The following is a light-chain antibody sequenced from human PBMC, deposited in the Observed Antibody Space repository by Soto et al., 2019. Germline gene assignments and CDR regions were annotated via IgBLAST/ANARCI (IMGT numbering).Light chain of an antibody. J-gene: IGLJ1*01. CDR3: SSYTDSSNYV. CDR2: EVS. V-gene: IGLV2-14*01. CDR1: SSYVCVYDY. Sequence: QSVLTQPASVSGSPGHSVTVSCTGASSYVCVYDYVSWYQLHPGKAPKLMVFEVSNRPSGVSNRFSGSRSGNTASLTISGLQAEDEADYYCSSYTDSSNYVFGTGTKVNVL.